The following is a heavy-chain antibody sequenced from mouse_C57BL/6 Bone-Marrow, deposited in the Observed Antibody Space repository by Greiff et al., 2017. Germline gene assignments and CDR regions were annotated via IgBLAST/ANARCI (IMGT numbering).Heavy chain of an antibody. J-gene: IGHJ3*01. Sequence: QVQLQQPGAELVMPGASVKLSCKASGYTFTSYWMHWVKQRPGQGLEWIGEIDPSDSYTNYNQKFKGKSTLTVDKSSSTAYMQLTCLTSEDSAVYYCAIIYYGNYAAWFAYWGQGTLVTVSA. V-gene: IGHV1-69*01. D-gene: IGHD2-1*01. CDR1: GYTFTSYW. CDR3: AIIYYGNYAAWFAY. CDR2: IDPSDSYT.